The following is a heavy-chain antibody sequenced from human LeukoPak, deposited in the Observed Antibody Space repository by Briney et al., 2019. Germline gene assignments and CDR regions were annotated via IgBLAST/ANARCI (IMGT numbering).Heavy chain of an antibody. V-gene: IGHV3-64*01. CDR3: ATDPGPMTTVTIGFDP. J-gene: IGHJ5*02. D-gene: IGHD4-17*01. CDR1: GFTFSSYA. CDR2: ISSNGGST. Sequence: PGGSLRLSCAASGFTFSSYAMHWVRQAPGKGLEYVSAISSNGGSTYYANSVKGRFTISRDNSKNTLYLQMGSLRAEDTAVYYCATDPGPMTTVTIGFDPWGQGTLVTVSS.